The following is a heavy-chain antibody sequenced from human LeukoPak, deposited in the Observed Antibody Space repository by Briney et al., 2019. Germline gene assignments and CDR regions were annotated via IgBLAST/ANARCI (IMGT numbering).Heavy chain of an antibody. CDR2: IANTGGNT. J-gene: IGHJ4*02. CDR3: AKEGIGAAGRRFDC. CDR1: GFTFSTYW. D-gene: IGHD6-13*01. Sequence: QPGGSLRLSCAASGFTFSTYWMSWVRQAPGKGLQWVSSIANTGGNTYYADSVRGRFTISRDNSKNTLYLQMNSLRDEDTAVDYCAKEGIGAAGRRFDCWGQGTPVTVSS. V-gene: IGHV3-23*01.